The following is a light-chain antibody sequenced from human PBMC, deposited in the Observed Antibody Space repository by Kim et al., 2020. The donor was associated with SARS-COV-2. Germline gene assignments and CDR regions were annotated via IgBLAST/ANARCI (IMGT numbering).Light chain of an antibody. V-gene: IGKV3-20*01. Sequence: SPGESATLSCRASQSVRSSYLAWYQQNPGQAPRLLIYGASSRATGIPDRFSGSGSGTDFTLTISRLEPEDYAVYYCQQYGSSPWTFGQGTKVDIK. J-gene: IGKJ1*01. CDR3: QQYGSSPWT. CDR2: GAS. CDR1: QSVRSSY.